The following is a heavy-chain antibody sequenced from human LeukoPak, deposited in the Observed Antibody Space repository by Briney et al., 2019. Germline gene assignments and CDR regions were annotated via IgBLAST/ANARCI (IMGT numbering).Heavy chain of an antibody. CDR1: GFTFSDYY. D-gene: IGHD3-22*01. V-gene: IGHV3-11*04. Sequence: GRSLRLSCAASGFTFSDYYMSWIRQAPGKGLEWASYISSSGSTIYYADSVKGRFTISRDNAKNSLYLQMNSLRAEDTAVSYCARGKYYYDSTGYYPGGDYWGQGTLVTVSS. J-gene: IGHJ4*02. CDR2: ISSSGSTI. CDR3: ARGKYYYDSTGYYPGGDY.